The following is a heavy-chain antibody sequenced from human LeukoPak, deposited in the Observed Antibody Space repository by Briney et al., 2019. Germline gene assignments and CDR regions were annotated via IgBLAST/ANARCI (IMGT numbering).Heavy chain of an antibody. J-gene: IGHJ6*03. CDR1: GYSISSGYY. V-gene: IGHV4-38-2*01. CDR2: IYHSGST. Sequence: SETLSLTCAVFGYSISSGYYWDWIRQPPGKGLEWIGSIYHSGSTYYKPSLKSRVTISVDTSKNQFSLKLSSVTAADTAVYYCARKSSPYYYMDVWGKGTTVTVSS. CDR3: ARKSSPYYYMDV.